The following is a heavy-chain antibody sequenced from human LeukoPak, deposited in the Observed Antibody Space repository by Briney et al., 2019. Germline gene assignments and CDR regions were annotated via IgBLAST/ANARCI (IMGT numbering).Heavy chain of an antibody. CDR1: GFTFSSYA. CDR3: AKYGVSSGWSPVDY. Sequence: GGSLRLSCAASGFTFSSYAMSWVRQAPGKGLEWVSAISGRGGSTYYADSVKGRFTISRDNSKNTLYLQMNSLRAEDTAVYYCAKYGVSSGWSPVDYWGQGTLVTVSS. V-gene: IGHV3-23*01. J-gene: IGHJ4*02. CDR2: ISGRGGST. D-gene: IGHD6-19*01.